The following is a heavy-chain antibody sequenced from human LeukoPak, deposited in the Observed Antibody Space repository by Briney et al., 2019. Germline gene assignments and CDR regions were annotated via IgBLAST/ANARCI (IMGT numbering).Heavy chain of an antibody. D-gene: IGHD1-26*01. CDR1: GFTFSSYA. J-gene: IGHJ6*02. CDR3: ARDPISGSYNMYYYYGMDV. V-gene: IGHV3-30-3*01. CDR2: ISYDGSNK. Sequence: PGGSLRLSCAASGFTFSSYAMHWVRQAPGKGLEWVAVISYDGSNKYYADSVKGRFTISRDNSKNTLYLQMNSLRAEDTAVYYCARDPISGSYNMYYYYGMDVWGQGTTVTVSS.